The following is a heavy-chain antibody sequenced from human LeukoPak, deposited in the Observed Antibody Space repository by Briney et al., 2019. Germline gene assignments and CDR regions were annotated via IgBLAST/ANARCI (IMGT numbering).Heavy chain of an antibody. CDR1: GFPFSSYA. CDR3: AKDRSFLPDY. Sequence: GVLRFSCAASGFPFSSYAMSWVRQAPGKGLEWVSAISGSGGAKYYADSVTGRFIISRDNSKNTLYLQMNSLRVEDTALYYCAKDRSFLPDYWGQGTLVTVSS. D-gene: IGHD3-3*02. J-gene: IGHJ4*02. CDR2: ISGSGGAK. V-gene: IGHV3-23*01.